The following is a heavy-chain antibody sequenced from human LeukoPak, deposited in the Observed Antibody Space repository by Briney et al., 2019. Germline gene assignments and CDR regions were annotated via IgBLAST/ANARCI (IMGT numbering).Heavy chain of an antibody. CDR1: GYSISSGYY. J-gene: IGHJ4*02. Sequence: SETLSLTCTVSGYSISSGYYWGWIRQPPGKGLEWIGSIYHSGSTYYNPSLKSRVTISVDTSKNQFSLKLSSVTAADTAVYYCAREVAGTPWIDYWGQGTLVTVSS. V-gene: IGHV4-38-2*02. D-gene: IGHD6-19*01. CDR2: IYHSGST. CDR3: AREVAGTPWIDY.